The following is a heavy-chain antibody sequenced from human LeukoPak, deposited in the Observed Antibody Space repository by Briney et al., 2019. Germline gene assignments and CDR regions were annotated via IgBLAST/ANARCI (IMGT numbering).Heavy chain of an antibody. CDR1: GFTSSSSA. V-gene: IGHV3-23*01. CDR2: ISGGGDST. CDR3: ARMVGVIRYFEA. J-gene: IGHJ5*02. Sequence: GGSLRLSCAASGFTSSSSAMSWVRQAPGKGLEWVSAISGGGDSTYYADSVKGRFTISRDNSKNTLYLQMNSLRAEDTAVYYCARMVGVIRYFEAWGQGTLVTVSS. D-gene: IGHD3-9*01.